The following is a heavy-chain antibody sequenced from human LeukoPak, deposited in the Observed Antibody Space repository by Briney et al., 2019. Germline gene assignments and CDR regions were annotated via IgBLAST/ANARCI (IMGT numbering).Heavy chain of an antibody. V-gene: IGHV4-34*01. CDR1: GGSFSGYY. CDR3: VANGCYSLEH. J-gene: IGHJ1*01. CDR2: INHSGST. Sequence: PSETLSLTCAVYGGSFSGYYWSWIRQPPGKGLEWIGEINHSGSTNYNPSLKSRVTLSVDESKNQLSLKVNSVTAADTAVYYCVANGCYSLEHWGQGTLVIVSS. D-gene: IGHD6-19*01.